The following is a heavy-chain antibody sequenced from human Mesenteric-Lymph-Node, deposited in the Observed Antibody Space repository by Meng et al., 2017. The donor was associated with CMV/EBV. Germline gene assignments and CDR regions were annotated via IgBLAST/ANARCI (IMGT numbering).Heavy chain of an antibody. CDR2: INPNSGGT. V-gene: IGHV1-2*06. CDR3: ARDLAGLKRVADQIT. Sequence: SGYTFTGYYMHWVRQAPGQGLEWMGRINPNSGGTNYAQKFQGRVTMTRDTSISTAYMELSRLRSEDTAVYYCARDLAGLKRVADQITWAPGTLVTVSS. CDR1: GYTFTGYY. D-gene: IGHD2-15*01. J-gene: IGHJ5*02.